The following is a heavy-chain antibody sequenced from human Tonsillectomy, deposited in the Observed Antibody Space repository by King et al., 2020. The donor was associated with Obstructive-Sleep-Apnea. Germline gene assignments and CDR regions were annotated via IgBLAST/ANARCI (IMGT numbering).Heavy chain of an antibody. CDR2: ISLSGSAI. J-gene: IGHJ4*02. Sequence: VQLVESGGGLVKPGGSLRLSCAASGFTFSDYYMSWIRQAPGKGLEWVSYISLSGSAIYYADSVKGRFTLSRDNAKNSLFLQMNSLRAEDTSVYFCAGDLRGGYNPLYYFDYWGQGTLVTVSS. V-gene: IGHV3-11*01. D-gene: IGHD5-24*01. CDR3: AGDLRGGYNPLYYFDY. CDR1: GFTFSDYY.